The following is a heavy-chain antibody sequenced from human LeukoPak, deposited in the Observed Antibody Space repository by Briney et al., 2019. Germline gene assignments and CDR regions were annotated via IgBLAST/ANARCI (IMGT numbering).Heavy chain of an antibody. Sequence: SETLSLTCAVYGGSFSGYYWGWIRQPPGKGLEWIGSIYYSGSTYYNPSLKSRVTISVDTSKNQFSLKLSSVTAADTAVYYCASPKNYYDSSGSIDYWGQGTLVTVSS. J-gene: IGHJ4*02. CDR1: GGSFSGYY. CDR3: ASPKNYYDSSGSIDY. D-gene: IGHD3-22*01. V-gene: IGHV4-39*01. CDR2: IYYSGST.